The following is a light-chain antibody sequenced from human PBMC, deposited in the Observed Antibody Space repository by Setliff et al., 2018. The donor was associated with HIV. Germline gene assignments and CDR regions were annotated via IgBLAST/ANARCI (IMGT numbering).Light chain of an antibody. V-gene: IGLV2-23*02. CDR3: CSYASSSLSYV. J-gene: IGLJ1*01. Sequence: QSVLAQPASVSGSPGQSITISCTGTSSDVGSYNLVSWYQQHPGKAPKLMIYEVSKRPSGVSDRFSGSKSGNTASLTISGLQAEDEADYYCCSYASSSLSYVFGAGTKVTGL. CDR1: SSDVGSYNL. CDR2: EVS.